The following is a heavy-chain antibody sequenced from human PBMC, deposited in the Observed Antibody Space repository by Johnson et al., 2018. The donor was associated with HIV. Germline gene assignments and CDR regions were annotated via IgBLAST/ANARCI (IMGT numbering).Heavy chain of an antibody. Sequence: QMQLVESGGGLVQPGGSLRLSCAASGFTFSSYAMHWVRQAPGKGLEWVAVISYDGSNKYYADSVKGRFTISRDNSKNTLYLQMNSLRAEDTAVYYCARDLEDIVVVPAAIGAFDIWGQGTMVTVSS. CDR1: GFTFSSYA. D-gene: IGHD2-2*01. CDR2: ISYDGSNK. CDR3: ARDLEDIVVVPAAIGAFDI. J-gene: IGHJ3*02. V-gene: IGHV3-30*04.